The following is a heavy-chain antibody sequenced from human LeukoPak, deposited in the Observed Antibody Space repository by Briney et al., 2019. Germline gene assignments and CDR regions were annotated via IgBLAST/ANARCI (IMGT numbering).Heavy chain of an antibody. CDR2: IYTSGST. CDR1: GGSISSYY. V-gene: IGHV4-4*07. CDR3: AREPAWAYFDY. Sequence: SETLSLTCTDSGGSISSYYWSWIRQPAGKRLEWIGRIYTSGSTNYNPSLQSRVTMSVDTSKNQFSLKLSSVTAADTAVYYCAREPAWAYFDYWGQGTMVTVSS. J-gene: IGHJ4*02. D-gene: IGHD7-27*01.